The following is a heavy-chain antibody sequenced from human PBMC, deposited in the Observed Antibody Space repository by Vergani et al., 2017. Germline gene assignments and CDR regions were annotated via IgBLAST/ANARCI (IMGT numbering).Heavy chain of an antibody. CDR3: ARDLRGYYVSSGYRSLGAFDI. CDR1: GFTFSSYA. J-gene: IGHJ3*02. V-gene: IGHV3-64*01. D-gene: IGHD3-22*01. Sequence: EVQLVESGGGLVQPGGSLRLSCAASGFTFSSYAMHWVRQAPGKGLEYVSAISSNGGSTYYANSVKGSFTISSDNSKNTLYLQMGSLRAEDMAVYYCARDLRGYYVSSGYRSLGAFDIWGQGTMVTVSS. CDR2: ISSNGGST.